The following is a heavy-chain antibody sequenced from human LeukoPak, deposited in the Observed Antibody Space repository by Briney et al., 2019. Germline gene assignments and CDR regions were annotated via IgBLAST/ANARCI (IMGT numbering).Heavy chain of an antibody. CDR3: ARAPRIAALTGYFDY. CDR1: GGSFSGYY. V-gene: IGHV4-34*01. J-gene: IGHJ4*02. CDR2: INHSGST. D-gene: IGHD6-6*01. Sequence: MTSETLSLTRAVYGGSFSGYYGSWIRQPPGKGLEWIGEINHSGSTNYNPSLKSRVTISVDTSKNQFSLKLSSVTAADTAVYYCARAPRIAALTGYFDYWGQGTLVTVSS.